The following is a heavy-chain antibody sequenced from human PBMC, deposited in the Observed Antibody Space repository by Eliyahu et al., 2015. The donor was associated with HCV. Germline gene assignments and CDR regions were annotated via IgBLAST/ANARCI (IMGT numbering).Heavy chain of an antibody. J-gene: IGHJ4*02. V-gene: IGHV3-23*01. CDR2: LGTTGNT. D-gene: IGHD2/OR15-2a*01. CDR1: GFTXTTYV. CDR3: ARDPRGTYLFDS. Sequence: EVQLLESGGGLVQPGGSLRLSCAASGFTXTTYVMTWVRHAPGKGLEWVSTLGTTGNTFXAGSVKGRFTISRDTSKNTLSLQMSSLSAEDTAIYYCARDPRGTYLFDSWGQGTLVTVSS.